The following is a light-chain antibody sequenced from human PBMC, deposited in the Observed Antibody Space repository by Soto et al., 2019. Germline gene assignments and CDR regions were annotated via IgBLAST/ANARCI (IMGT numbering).Light chain of an antibody. CDR2: DTS. CDR3: QQYDNLPLT. Sequence: DIQMTQYPSSLSASVGDRVTITCQANHDISDYLNWYQQKPGKAPNLLIYDTSNLKTGVPSRFSGSGSGTDFTLTINNLQPEDVATYYCQQYDNLPLTFGGGTKVEIK. V-gene: IGKV1-33*01. CDR1: HDISDY. J-gene: IGKJ4*01.